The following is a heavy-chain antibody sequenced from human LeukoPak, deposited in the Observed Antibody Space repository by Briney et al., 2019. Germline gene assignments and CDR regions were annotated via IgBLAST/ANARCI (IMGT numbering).Heavy chain of an antibody. CDR3: ARRTPPYYYGMDV. CDR2: IDYSGST. V-gene: IGHV4-39*01. D-gene: IGHD2-15*01. J-gene: IGHJ6*02. CDR1: GGSISSSGYY. Sequence: PSETLSLTCTVSGGSISSSGYYWGWLRQPPGKGLEWIGSIDYSGSTYYNPSLKSRVTISVDTSKNQFSLRLSSVTAADTAFYYCARRTPPYYYGMDVWGQGTTVTVSS.